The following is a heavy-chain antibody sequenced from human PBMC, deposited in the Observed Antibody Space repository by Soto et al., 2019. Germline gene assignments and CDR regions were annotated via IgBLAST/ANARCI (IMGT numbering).Heavy chain of an antibody. J-gene: IGHJ6*02. CDR3: ARDVPDTSLFFYYYGMDV. CDR2: ISTDNGNT. V-gene: IGHV1-18*01. CDR1: GYSFTSYG. Sequence: QVHLVQSGAEVRKPGASVKVSCTASGYSFTSYGISWVRQAHGQVLEWMGWISTDNGNTNYAHNLQGRVSMTIDPSTSTAYMELWSLGSDDTAVYYCARDVPDTSLFFYYYGMDVWGQGPTVTVSS. D-gene: IGHD2-21*01.